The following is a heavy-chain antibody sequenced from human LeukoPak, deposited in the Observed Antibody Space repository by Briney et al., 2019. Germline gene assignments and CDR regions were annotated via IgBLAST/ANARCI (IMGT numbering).Heavy chain of an antibody. D-gene: IGHD2-2*01. V-gene: IGHV3-21*01. CDR1: GFGFSGYS. CDR2: ISSSSRYI. J-gene: IGHJ4*02. CDR3: ARDCQYCSNTNCRCC. Sequence: GGSLRLSCAASGFGFSGYSMNWVRQAPGKGPEWVASISSSSRYIFYADSVRARFTISRDNAKNSLYLQMNSLRAEDTAVYYCARDCQYCSNTNCRCCWGQGTLVTVSS.